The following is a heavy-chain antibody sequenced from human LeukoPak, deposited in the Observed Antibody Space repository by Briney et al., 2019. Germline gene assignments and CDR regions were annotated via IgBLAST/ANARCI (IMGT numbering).Heavy chain of an antibody. CDR3: ARMSTGLFDY. J-gene: IGHJ4*02. Sequence: PSQTLSLTRAVSGGSISSGGYSWSWIRQPPGKGLEWIGYIYHSGSTYYNPSLKSRVTISVDRSKNQFSLKLSSVTAADTAVYYCARMSTGLFDYWGQGTLVTVSS. CDR1: GGSISSGGYS. D-gene: IGHD5/OR15-5a*01. CDR2: IYHSGST. V-gene: IGHV4-30-2*01.